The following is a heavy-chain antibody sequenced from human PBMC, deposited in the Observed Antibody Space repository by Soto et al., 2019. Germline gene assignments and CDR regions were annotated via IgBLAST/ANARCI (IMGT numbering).Heavy chain of an antibody. CDR2: INPKSGAT. Sequence: VKFDCKSSGCRFSGYGLHCVGHASEQGLHCVGWINPKSGATDYAQKFQGRVTMTREMSTNTAYLELSGLRSDDTADDTAVYYCAKSNYGGDDYFQYGLDVWGQGTTVTVSS. J-gene: IGHJ6*02. V-gene: IGHV1-2*02. CDR1: GCRFSGYG. D-gene: IGHD2-21*02. CDR3: VYYCAKSNYGGDDYFQYGLDV.